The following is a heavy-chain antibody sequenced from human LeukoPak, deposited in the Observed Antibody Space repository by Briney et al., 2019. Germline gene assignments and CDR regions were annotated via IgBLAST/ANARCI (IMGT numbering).Heavy chain of an antibody. V-gene: IGHV1-2*02. J-gene: IGHJ5*02. D-gene: IGHD6-19*01. Sequence: ASVKVSCKASGGTFSSYAISWVRQAPGQGLEWMGWINPNSGGTNYAQKFQGRVTMTRDTSISTAYMELSRLRSDDTAVYYCARDRTPVAGETRSHPRGQGPLANDSS. CDR2: INPNSGGT. CDR3: ARDRTPVAGETRSHP. CDR1: GGTFSSYA.